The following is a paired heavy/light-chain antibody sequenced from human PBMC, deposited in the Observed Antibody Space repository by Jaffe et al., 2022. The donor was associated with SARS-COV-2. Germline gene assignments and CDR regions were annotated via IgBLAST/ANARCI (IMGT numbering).Heavy chain of an antibody. J-gene: IGHJ5*02. CDR3: ARVISESANYGSGLDWFDP. CDR2: IFHSGST. CDR1: TYSIRSGYY. Sequence: QVQLQESGPGLVKPSETLSLTCSVSTYSIRSGYYWGWIRQPPGKGLEWIGSIFHSGSTFFNPSLKSRITISVDTSKNQFSLKLRSVTAADTAVYYCARVISESANYGSGLDWFDPWGQGTVVIVSS. D-gene: IGHD3-10*01. V-gene: IGHV4-38-2*02.
Light chain of an antibody. Sequence: QSVLTQPPSASGTPGQRVTISCSGSSSNIGSNTVNWYQQLPGTAPKLLIYTNNQRPSGVPDRFSGSKSGTSASLAISGLQFEDEADYYCVAWDGSLNGYVFGTGTKVTVL. J-gene: IGLJ1*01. V-gene: IGLV1-44*01. CDR3: VAWDGSLNGYV. CDR2: TNN. CDR1: SSNIGSNT.